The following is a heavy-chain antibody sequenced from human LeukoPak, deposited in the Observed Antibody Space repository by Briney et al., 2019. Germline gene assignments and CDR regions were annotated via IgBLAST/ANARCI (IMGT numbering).Heavy chain of an antibody. Sequence: SETLSLTCAVYGGSFSGYYWSWIRQPPGKGLEWIGEINHSGGTNYNPSLKSRVTISVDTSKNQFSLKLSSVTAADTAVYYCARDFSGWYARGRGWFDPWGQGTLVTVSS. V-gene: IGHV4-34*01. CDR2: INHSGGT. CDR3: ARDFSGWYARGRGWFDP. CDR1: GGSFSGYY. D-gene: IGHD6-19*01. J-gene: IGHJ5*02.